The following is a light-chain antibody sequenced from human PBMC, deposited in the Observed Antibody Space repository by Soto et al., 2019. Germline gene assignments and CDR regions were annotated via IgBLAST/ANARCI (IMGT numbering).Light chain of an antibody. CDR1: QSVSSN. CDR2: GAS. CDR3: QQYGSSPWT. V-gene: IGKV3-15*01. J-gene: IGKJ1*01. Sequence: EIVMTQSPATLSVSPGERATLSCSASQSVSSNLSWYQQKPGQAPRLLIYGASTRATGIPARFSGSGSGTDFTLTISRLEPEDFAVYYCQQYGSSPWTFGQGTMVDVK.